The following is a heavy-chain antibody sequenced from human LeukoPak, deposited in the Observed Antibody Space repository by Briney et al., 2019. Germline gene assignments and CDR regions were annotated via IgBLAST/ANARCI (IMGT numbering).Heavy chain of an antibody. V-gene: IGHV3-30-3*01. CDR3: ARVGTVTHYYYYYGMDV. CDR1: GFTFSSYA. CDR2: TSYDGGDK. J-gene: IGHJ6*02. D-gene: IGHD4-17*01. Sequence: GRSLRLSCAASGFTFSSYAMHWVRQAPGKGLEWVAVTSYDGGDKYYADSVKGRFTISRDNSKNTTYLQMNSLRAEDTAVYYCARVGTVTHYYYYYGMDVWGQGTTVTVSS.